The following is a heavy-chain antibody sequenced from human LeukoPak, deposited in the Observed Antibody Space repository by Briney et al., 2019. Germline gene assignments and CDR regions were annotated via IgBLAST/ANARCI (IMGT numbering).Heavy chain of an antibody. Sequence: PGGSLRLSCAASGFTFSSYEMNWVRQAPGKGLEWVSFISSGGSTIYYADSVKGRFTISRDNAKNSLYLQMNSLRAEDTAVYYCAGGGLYSYGLPRDYWGQGTLVTVSS. J-gene: IGHJ4*02. V-gene: IGHV3-48*03. CDR1: GFTFSSYE. D-gene: IGHD5-18*01. CDR2: ISSGGSTI. CDR3: AGGGLYSYGLPRDY.